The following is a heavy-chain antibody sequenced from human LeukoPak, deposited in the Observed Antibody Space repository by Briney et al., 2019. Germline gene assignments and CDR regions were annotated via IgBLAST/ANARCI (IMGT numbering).Heavy chain of an antibody. CDR2: INPSGGST. V-gene: IGHV1-46*01. Sequence: ASVKVSCTASGYTFTSYYMHSVRQSPGQGLEWMGIINPSGGSTSYAQKFQGRVTMTRDTSTSTVYMELSSLRSEDTAVYYCARERTGNSDSSGHYDYWGQGTLVTVSS. J-gene: IGHJ4*02. D-gene: IGHD3-22*01. CDR3: ARERTGNSDSSGHYDY. CDR1: GYTFTSYY.